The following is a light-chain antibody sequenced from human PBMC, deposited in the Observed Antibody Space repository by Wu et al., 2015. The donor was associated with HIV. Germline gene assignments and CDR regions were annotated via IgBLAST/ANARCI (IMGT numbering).Light chain of an antibody. Sequence: AIQLTQSPSSLSASIGDRVNITCRASQDIFTCLAWYQQTPGKAPRVLIYDASTLQSGVSSRFSGSGSGADFTLTISGLQREDFAVYFCQQLNSFPLTFGQGSRLEI. CDR3: QQLNSFPLT. CDR2: DAS. J-gene: IGKJ5*01. V-gene: IGKV1-13*02. CDR1: QDIFTC.